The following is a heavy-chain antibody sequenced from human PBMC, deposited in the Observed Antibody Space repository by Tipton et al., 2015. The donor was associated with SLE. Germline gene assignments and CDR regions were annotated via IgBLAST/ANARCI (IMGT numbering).Heavy chain of an antibody. Sequence: SLRLSCAASGFTFSSYAMHWVRQAPGKGLEWVAVISYDGSNKYYADSVKGRFTISRDNSKNTLYLQMNSLRAEDTAVYYCARELTPYYYYMDVWGKGTTVTVSS. CDR3: ARELTPYYYYMDV. V-gene: IGHV3-30*04. CDR1: GFTFSSYA. CDR2: ISYDGSNK. J-gene: IGHJ6*03.